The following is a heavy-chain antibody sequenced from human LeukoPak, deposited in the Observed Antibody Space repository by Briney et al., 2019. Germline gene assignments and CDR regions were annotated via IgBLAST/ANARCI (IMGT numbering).Heavy chain of an antibody. CDR1: GFTFSSYA. CDR2: ITSSSSYT. D-gene: IGHD1-1*01. CDR3: ARDPYNGAYSEGYYYYYMDV. V-gene: IGHV3-21*01. Sequence: GGSLRLSCAASGFTFSSYAMSWVRQPPGKGLDWISAITSSSSYTFYADSVKGRFTISRDNAQNSLYLQMNSLRVEDTAIYYCARDPYNGAYSEGYYYYYMDVWGKGTTVTVSS. J-gene: IGHJ6*03.